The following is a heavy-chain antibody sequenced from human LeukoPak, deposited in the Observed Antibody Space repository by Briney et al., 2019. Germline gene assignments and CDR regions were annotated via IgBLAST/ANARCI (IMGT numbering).Heavy chain of an antibody. J-gene: IGHJ4*02. CDR3: ARNMYTSGWYRLGY. CDR2: ISYSSSII. D-gene: IGHD6-19*01. Sequence: GGSLRLSCAASGFTFSSYSMNWVRQAPGKGLEWVSYISYSSSIIYYADSVKGRFTISSDNAKNSLYLQMNSLRADDTAVYYCARNMYTSGWYRLGYWGQGTLVTVSS. V-gene: IGHV3-48*01. CDR1: GFTFSSYS.